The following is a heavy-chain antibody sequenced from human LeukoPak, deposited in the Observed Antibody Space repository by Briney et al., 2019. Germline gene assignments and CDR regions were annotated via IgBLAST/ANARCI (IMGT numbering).Heavy chain of an antibody. J-gene: IGHJ4*02. CDR3: AKDAAGPEY. CDR1: GFTVSSNH. CDR2: LYIGGST. D-gene: IGHD6-13*01. Sequence: GGSLRLSCAASGFTVSSNHMSWVRQAPGKGLEWVSLLYIGGSTYYADSVKGRFTISRDNSKSTLYLQMNSLRAEDTAVYYCAKDAAGPEYWGQGTLVTVSS. V-gene: IGHV3-53*01.